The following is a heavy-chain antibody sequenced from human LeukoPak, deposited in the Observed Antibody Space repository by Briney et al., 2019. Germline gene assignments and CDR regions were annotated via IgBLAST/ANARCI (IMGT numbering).Heavy chain of an antibody. CDR2: ISSSSSYI. V-gene: IGHV3-21*01. Sequence: PGGSLRLSCAASGFTFSSYSMNWVRQAPGKGLEWVSSISSSSSYIYYADSVKGRFTISRDNAKNSLYLQMNSLRAEDTAVYYCASGYYDSSGYYQAEYFQHWGQGTLVTVSS. CDR3: ASGYYDSSGYYQAEYFQH. J-gene: IGHJ1*01. CDR1: GFTFSSYS. D-gene: IGHD3-22*01.